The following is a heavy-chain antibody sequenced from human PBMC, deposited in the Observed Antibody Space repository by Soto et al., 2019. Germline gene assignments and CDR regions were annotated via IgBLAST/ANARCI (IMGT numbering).Heavy chain of an antibody. Sequence: QVQLVESGGGVVQPGRSLRLSCVASGFTFSSYGMHWVRQAPGKGLGWVAIISYDGGNTYYADSVKGRFTISRDNSKNTLYLQMNSLRAEDTSVYYCAKEGGLSGSYYISSSYYFDYWGQGTLVTVSS. CDR2: ISYDGGNT. CDR1: GFTFSSYG. D-gene: IGHD1-26*01. V-gene: IGHV3-30*18. CDR3: AKEGGLSGSYYISSSYYFDY. J-gene: IGHJ4*02.